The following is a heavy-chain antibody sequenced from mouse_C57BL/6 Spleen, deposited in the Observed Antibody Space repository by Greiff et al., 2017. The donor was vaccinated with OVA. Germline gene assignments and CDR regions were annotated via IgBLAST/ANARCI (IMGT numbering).Heavy chain of an antibody. CDR3: ARYSSGFAY. CDR1: GFTFSDYG. J-gene: IGHJ3*01. V-gene: IGHV5-17*01. D-gene: IGHD3-2*02. CDR2: ISSGSSTI. Sequence: EVHLVESGGGLVKPGGSLKLSCAASGFTFSDYGMHWVRQAPEKGLEWVAYISSGSSTIYYADTVKGRVTITRDKAKNTPFLQMTSLRSEDTAMYYCARYSSGFAYWGQGTLVTVSA.